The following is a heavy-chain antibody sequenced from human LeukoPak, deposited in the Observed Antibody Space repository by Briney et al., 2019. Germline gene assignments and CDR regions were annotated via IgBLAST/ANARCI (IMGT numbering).Heavy chain of an antibody. CDR2: ISAYNGNT. V-gene: IGHV1-18*01. Sequence: ASVKVSCKASGYTFTSYGISWVRQAPGQGLEWMGWISAYNGNTNYAQKFQGRVTMTRDTSISTAYMELSRLRSDDTAVYYCARLVAEAIGMGLDYWGQGALVAVSS. CDR3: ARLVAEAIGMGLDY. D-gene: IGHD6-19*01. J-gene: IGHJ4*02. CDR1: GYTFTSYG.